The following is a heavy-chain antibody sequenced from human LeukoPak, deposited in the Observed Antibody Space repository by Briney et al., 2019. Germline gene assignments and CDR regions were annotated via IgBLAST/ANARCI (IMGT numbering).Heavy chain of an antibody. CDR2: FDPEDGET. D-gene: IGHD6-13*01. V-gene: IGHV1-24*01. J-gene: IGHJ4*02. CDR3: ASYSSSWYYGGLDY. Sequence: ASVKVSCKASGYTFTGYYMHWVRQAPGKGLEWMGGFDPEDGETIYAQKFQGRVTMTEDTSTDTAYMELSSLRSEDTAVYYCASYSSSWYYGGLDYWGQGTLVTVSS. CDR1: GYTFTGYY.